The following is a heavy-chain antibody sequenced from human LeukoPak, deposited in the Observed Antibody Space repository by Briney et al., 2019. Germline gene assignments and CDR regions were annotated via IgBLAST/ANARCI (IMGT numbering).Heavy chain of an antibody. D-gene: IGHD3-3*01. CDR1: GFTFRNYV. CDR3: ARDKYPVGVRFLEWLLAWFDP. CDR2: TSSDLNVK. V-gene: IGHV3-30-3*01. J-gene: IGHJ5*02. Sequence: GGSLRLSCAASGFTFRNYVIHWVRQAPGKGLEWVAVTSSDLNVKLYADSVKGRFTISRDNSKNTLYLQMNSLRAEDTAVYYCARDKYPVGVRFLEWLLAWFDPWGQGTLVTVSS.